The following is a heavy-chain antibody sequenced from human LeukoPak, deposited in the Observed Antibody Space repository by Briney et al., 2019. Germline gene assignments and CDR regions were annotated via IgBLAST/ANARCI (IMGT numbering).Heavy chain of an antibody. CDR1: GGSISSGDYY. CDR3: ARSQQLAYFDY. J-gene: IGHJ4*02. CDR2: IYYSGST. D-gene: IGHD6-13*01. Sequence: SETLSLTCTVSGGSISSGDYYWSWIRQPPGKGLEWIGYIYYSGSTYYNPSLKSRVTISVDTSKNQFSLKLSSVTAADTAVYYCARSQQLAYFDYWGQGTLVTVSS. V-gene: IGHV4-30-4*01.